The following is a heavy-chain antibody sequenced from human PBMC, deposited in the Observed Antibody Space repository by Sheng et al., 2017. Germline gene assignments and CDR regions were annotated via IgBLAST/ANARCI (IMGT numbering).Heavy chain of an antibody. CDR1: GFSVVNDKW. D-gene: IGHD3-22*01. V-gene: IGHV4-4*02. CDR2: VHHNGNI. Sequence: MQLKQWGPRLVKPSETLSLSCAVYGFSVVNDKWWSWVRQPPGKGPEWIGEVHHNGNINHNPSLKSRFIMSVDKSKNQISLKVTSVTAADTAIYYCAFSSGEYALQSWGQGTLVTVSS. J-gene: IGHJ4*02. CDR3: AFSSGEYALQS.